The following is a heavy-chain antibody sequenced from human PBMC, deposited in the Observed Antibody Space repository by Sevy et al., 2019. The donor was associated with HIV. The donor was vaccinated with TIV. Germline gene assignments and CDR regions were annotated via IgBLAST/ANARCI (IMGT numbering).Heavy chain of an antibody. CDR1: GFTFSSYW. Sequence: GGSLRLSCAASGFTFSSYWMHWVRQAPGKGLVWVSRINSDGSSTSYADSVKGRFTISRDNAKNTLYLQMNSLRAEDTAVYYCAREDITIFGVVIFARYFQYWGQGTLVTVSS. D-gene: IGHD3-3*01. V-gene: IGHV3-74*01. CDR2: INSDGSST. CDR3: AREDITIFGVVIFARYFQY. J-gene: IGHJ1*01.